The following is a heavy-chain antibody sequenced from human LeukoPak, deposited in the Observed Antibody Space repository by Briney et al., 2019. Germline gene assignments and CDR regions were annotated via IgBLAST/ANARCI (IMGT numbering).Heavy chain of an antibody. Sequence: SGGSLRLSCAVSGFTFSSYEMNWVRQAPGKGLEWVSSISSSSSYIYYADSVKGRFTISRDNSKNTLYLQMNSLRAEDTAVYYCAKDVATMIVDLPDYWGQGTLVTVSS. J-gene: IGHJ4*02. CDR3: AKDVATMIVDLPDY. V-gene: IGHV3-21*01. CDR2: ISSSSSYI. CDR1: GFTFSSYE. D-gene: IGHD3-22*01.